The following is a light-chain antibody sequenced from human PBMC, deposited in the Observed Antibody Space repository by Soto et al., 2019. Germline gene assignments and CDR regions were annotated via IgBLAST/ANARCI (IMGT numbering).Light chain of an antibody. V-gene: IGKV3-11*01. CDR2: DAS. CDR1: QSVGGN. J-gene: IGKJ4*01. Sequence: ETVLTQSPATLSLSPGDRAILSCRASQSVGGNLAWYQQKPGQAPRLLIYDASSRASGIQARFSGSGSGTDFTLTIGNLEPEDFAVYYCQQRGTWPPLSFGGGTKVEIK. CDR3: QQRGTWPPLS.